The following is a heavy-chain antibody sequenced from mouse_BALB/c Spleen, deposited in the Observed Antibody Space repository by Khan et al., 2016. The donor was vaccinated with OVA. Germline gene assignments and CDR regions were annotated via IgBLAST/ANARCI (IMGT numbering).Heavy chain of an antibody. J-gene: IGHJ3*01. D-gene: IGHD2-1*01. Sequence: QVQLQQSGAELVEPGASVKLSCKTSGYTFTSYWIQWVKQRPGQGLGWIGEIFPGTGTTYYNENFKGKATLTIDTSSSTAFMQLSSLPTEDSAVYFCARGYFGNYELAYWGQGTLVTVSA. V-gene: IGHV1S132*01. CDR2: IFPGTGTT. CDR3: ARGYFGNYELAY. CDR1: GYTFTSYW.